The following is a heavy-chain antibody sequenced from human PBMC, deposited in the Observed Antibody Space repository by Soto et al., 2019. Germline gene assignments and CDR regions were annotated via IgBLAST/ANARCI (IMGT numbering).Heavy chain of an antibody. Sequence: PGGSLRLSCAASGFTFSNAWMNWVRQAPGKGLEWDGRIKSKTDGGTTDYAAPVKGRFTISRDDSKNTLYLQMNSLKTEDTAVYYCTTARVLWFGEPRRQFDYWGQGTLVTVSS. D-gene: IGHD3-10*01. J-gene: IGHJ4*02. CDR1: GFTFSNAW. CDR2: IKSKTDGGTT. V-gene: IGHV3-15*07. CDR3: TTARVLWFGEPRRQFDY.